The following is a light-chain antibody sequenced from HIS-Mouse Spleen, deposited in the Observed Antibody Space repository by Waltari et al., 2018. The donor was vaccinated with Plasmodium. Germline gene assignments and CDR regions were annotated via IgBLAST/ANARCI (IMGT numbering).Light chain of an antibody. CDR1: KLGDKY. J-gene: IGLJ2*01. V-gene: IGLV3-1*01. CDR3: QAWDSSTVV. Sequence: SYELTQPPSVSVSPGQTASITCSGYKLGDKYACWYQQKPGQSPALVIYQDSKRPSGIPERFSGSNSGNTATLTISGTQAMDEADYYCQAWDSSTVVFGGGTKLTVL. CDR2: QDS.